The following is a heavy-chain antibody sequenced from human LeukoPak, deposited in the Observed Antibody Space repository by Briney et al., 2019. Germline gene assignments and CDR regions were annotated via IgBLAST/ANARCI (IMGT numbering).Heavy chain of an antibody. V-gene: IGHV1-2*02. CDR1: GYTFTGCY. Sequence: ASVRVSCKASGYTFTGCYMHWVRQAPGQGLEWMGWINPNSGGTNYAQKFQGRVTMTRDTSISTAYMELSRLRSDDTAVYYCARVGYYGSGSPHNWFDPWGQGTLVTVSS. J-gene: IGHJ5*02. D-gene: IGHD3-10*01. CDR3: ARVGYYGSGSPHNWFDP. CDR2: INPNSGGT.